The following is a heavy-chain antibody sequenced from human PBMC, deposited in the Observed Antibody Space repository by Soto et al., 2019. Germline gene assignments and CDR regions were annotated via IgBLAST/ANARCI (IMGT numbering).Heavy chain of an antibody. CDR1: GGSISSSSYY. J-gene: IGHJ4*02. D-gene: IGHD3-9*01. CDR2: IYYSGST. CDR3: ARGGTYYDILTGYYPYYFDY. V-gene: IGHV4-39*07. Sequence: SETLSLTCTVSGGSISSSSYYWGWIRQPPGKGLEWIGSIYYSGSTYYNPSLKSRVTISVDTSKNQFSLKLSSVTAADTAVYYCARGGTYYDILTGYYPYYFDYWGQGTLVTVS.